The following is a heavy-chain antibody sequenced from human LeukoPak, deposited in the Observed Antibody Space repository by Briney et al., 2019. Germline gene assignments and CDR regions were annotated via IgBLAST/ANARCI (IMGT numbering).Heavy chain of an antibody. J-gene: IGHJ4*02. CDR2: IRYDGSNK. CDR3: AKDHSNALLRFGEVIRKTRDGYFDY. CDR1: GFTFSSYA. Sequence: PGGSLRLSCAASGFTFSSYAMHWVRQAPGKGLEWVAFIRYDGSNKYYADSVKGRFTISRDNSKNTLYLQMNSPRAEDTAVYYCAKDHSNALLRFGEVIRKTRDGYFDYWGQGTLVTVSS. V-gene: IGHV3-30*02. D-gene: IGHD3-10*01.